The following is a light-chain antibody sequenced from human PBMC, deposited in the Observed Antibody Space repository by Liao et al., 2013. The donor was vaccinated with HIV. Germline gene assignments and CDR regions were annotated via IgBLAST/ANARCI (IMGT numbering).Light chain of an antibody. Sequence: SYELTQPPSVSVSPGQTARITCSGDALSKQYVHWYQQKPGQAPVVVIYKDTERPSGIPERFSGSNSGNTATLTISGTQDVDEADYYCQAWDRGLRVFGGGTKLTVL. CDR1: ALSKQY. CDR2: KDT. CDR3: QAWDRGLRV. J-gene: IGLJ3*02. V-gene: IGLV3-25*02.